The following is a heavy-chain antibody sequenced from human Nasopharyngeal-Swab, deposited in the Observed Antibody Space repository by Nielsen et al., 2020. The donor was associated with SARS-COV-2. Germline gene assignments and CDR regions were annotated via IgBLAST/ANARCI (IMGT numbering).Heavy chain of an antibody. CDR2: INPDSGGR. D-gene: IGHD2-8*02. CDR3: AREADFTGYYDF. J-gene: IGHJ4*02. V-gene: IGHV1-2*06. Sequence: ASVKVSCKASGYTFRDHYIHWVRQAPGQGLEWVGRINPDSGGRNYALRFQGRVTMTRDTSITTAYTEMSGLASDDTAIYYCAREADFTGYYDFWGQGAQVIVSS. CDR1: GYTFRDHY.